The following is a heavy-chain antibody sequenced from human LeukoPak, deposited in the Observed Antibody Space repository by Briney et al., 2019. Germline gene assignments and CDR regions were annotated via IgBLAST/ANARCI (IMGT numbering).Heavy chain of an antibody. CDR2: ISSSSSTI. D-gene: IGHD2-2*01. Sequence: GGSLRLSCAASGFTFSSYSMNWVRQAPGKGLEWVSYISSSSSTIYYADSVKGRLTISRDNAKNSLYLQMNSLRAEDTAVYYCARDLKTGGYCSSTSCYRPLFDYWGQGTLVTVSS. J-gene: IGHJ4*02. CDR3: ARDLKTGGYCSSTSCYRPLFDY. CDR1: GFTFSSYS. V-gene: IGHV3-48*01.